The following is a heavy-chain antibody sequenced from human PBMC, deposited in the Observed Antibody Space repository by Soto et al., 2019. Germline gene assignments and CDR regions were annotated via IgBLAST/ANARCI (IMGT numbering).Heavy chain of an antibody. CDR2: INAGNGNT. Sequence: QVQLVQSGAEEKKPGASVMVSCKASGYTFTSYTMHWVRQAPGQRREWMGWINAGNGNTKYSQKFQGRVTVTRDTSASTAYMELSSLRSEDTAVYYCARDPWHYVSGWFDPWGQGTLVTVSS. D-gene: IGHD1-7*01. V-gene: IGHV1-3*05. J-gene: IGHJ5*02. CDR1: GYTFTSYT. CDR3: ARDPWHYVSGWFDP.